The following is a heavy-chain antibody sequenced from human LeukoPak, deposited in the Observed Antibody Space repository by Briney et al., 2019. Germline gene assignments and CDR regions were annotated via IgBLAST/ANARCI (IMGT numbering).Heavy chain of an antibody. V-gene: IGHV5-51*01. Sequence: GESLKISCKGSGYSFTSYWIGWVRQMPGKGLEWMGIIYPSDSDTTYSPSFQGQVTISADKSISTAYLQWSSLKASDTAMFYRARIGYSYGYFDFWGQGTLVTVSS. D-gene: IGHD5-18*01. CDR1: GYSFTSYW. J-gene: IGHJ4*02. CDR2: IYPSDSDT. CDR3: ARIGYSYGYFDF.